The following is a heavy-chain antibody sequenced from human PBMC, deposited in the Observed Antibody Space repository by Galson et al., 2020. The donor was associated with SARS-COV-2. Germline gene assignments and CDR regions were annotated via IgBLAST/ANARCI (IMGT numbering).Heavy chain of an antibody. J-gene: IGHJ6*02. V-gene: IGHV1-69*13. CDR2: IIPIFGTA. CDR3: ARLSGSYYSYYYYGMDV. D-gene: IGHD1-26*01. Sequence: SVKVSCKASGGTFSSYAISWVRQAPGQGLEWMGGIIPIFGTANYAQKFQGRVTITADESTSTAYMELSSLRSEDTAVYYCARLSGSYYSYYYYGMDVWGQGTTVTVSS. CDR1: GGTFSSYA.